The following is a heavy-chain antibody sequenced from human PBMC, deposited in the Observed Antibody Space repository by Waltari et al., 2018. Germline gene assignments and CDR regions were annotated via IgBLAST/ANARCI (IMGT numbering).Heavy chain of an antibody. CDR1: GYSISSGYY. Sequence: QVQLQESGPGLVKPSETLSLTCAVSGYSISSGYYWGWIRQPPGKGLEWIGSIYHSGSTYYNPSLKSRVTISVDTSKNQFSLKLSSVTAADTAVYYCARSDTVTQYNWFDPWGQGTLVTVSS. CDR3: ARSDTVTQYNWFDP. D-gene: IGHD4-17*01. J-gene: IGHJ5*02. CDR2: IYHSGST. V-gene: IGHV4-38-2*01.